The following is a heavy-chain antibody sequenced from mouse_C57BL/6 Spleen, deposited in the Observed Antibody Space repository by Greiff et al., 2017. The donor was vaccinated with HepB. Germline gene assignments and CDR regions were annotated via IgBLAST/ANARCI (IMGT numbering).Heavy chain of an antibody. CDR3: ARWTNWDGGFAY. V-gene: IGHV1-53*01. CDR1: GYTFTSYW. Sequence: VQLQQSGTELVKPGASVKLSCKASGYTFTSYWMHWVKQRPGQGLEWIGNINPSNGGTNYNEKFKSKATLTVDKSSSTAYMQLSSLTSEDSAVYYGARWTNWDGGFAYWGQGTLVTVSA. J-gene: IGHJ3*01. D-gene: IGHD4-1*02. CDR2: INPSNGGT.